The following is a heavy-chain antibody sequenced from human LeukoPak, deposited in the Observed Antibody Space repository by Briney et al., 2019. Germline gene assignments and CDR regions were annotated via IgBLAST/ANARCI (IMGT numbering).Heavy chain of an antibody. D-gene: IGHD2-2*01. CDR1: RFTFSSYW. Sequence: GGSLRLSCAASRFTFSSYWMSWVRQAPGKGLEWVANIKQDGSEKYYVDSVKGRFTISRDNAKNSLYLQMNSLRAEDTAVYYCARDRVYCSSTSCRYYFDYWGQGTLVTVSS. J-gene: IGHJ4*02. V-gene: IGHV3-7*01. CDR3: ARDRVYCSSTSCRYYFDY. CDR2: IKQDGSEK.